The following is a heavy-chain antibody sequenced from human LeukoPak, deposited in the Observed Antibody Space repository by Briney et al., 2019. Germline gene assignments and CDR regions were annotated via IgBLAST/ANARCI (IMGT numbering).Heavy chain of an antibody. CDR2: IYYSGST. CDR1: GGSISSHY. D-gene: IGHD3-22*01. CDR3: SRWALYDSSSYSRRFDY. V-gene: IGHV4-59*11. Sequence: SETLSLTCTVSGGSISSHYWSRIRQPPGKGLEYIGYIYYSGSTNYNPSRESRVTISVDTSNNQFSLRLSSVTAADTAVYYCSRWALYDSSSYSRRFDYWGQGTLLAVSS. J-gene: IGHJ4*02.